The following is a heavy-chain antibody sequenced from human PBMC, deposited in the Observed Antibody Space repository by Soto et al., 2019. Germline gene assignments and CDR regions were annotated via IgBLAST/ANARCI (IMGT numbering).Heavy chain of an antibody. J-gene: IGHJ3*02. CDR3: PKLLPRVFDI. CDR2: ISSSGADT. Sequence: EVQLLESGGDLVQPGGSLRLSCVASGFTFSSYAMSWVRQAPGKGLEWVSTISSSGADTYYADSVKSRFTTSRDNTKNTQYLKMNSMRDEDTAVYYCPKLLPRVFDIWGQGTMVTVSS. V-gene: IGHV3-23*01. CDR1: GFTFSSYA. D-gene: IGHD2-15*01.